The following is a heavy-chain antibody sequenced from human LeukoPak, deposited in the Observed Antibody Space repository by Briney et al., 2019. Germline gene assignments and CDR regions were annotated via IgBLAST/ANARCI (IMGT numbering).Heavy chain of an antibody. J-gene: IGHJ5*02. D-gene: IGHD3-10*01. V-gene: IGHV1-8*01. CDR1: GYTFTSYD. CDR2: MNPNSGDT. Sequence: GASVKVSCKASGYTFTSYDINWVRQATRQGLEWMGWMNPNSGDTGYPQKFQGRVTMTRDTSITTAYMELSSLRSEDTAVYYCARSGFGSGISFDLWGQGTLVTVSS. CDR3: ARSGFGSGISFDL.